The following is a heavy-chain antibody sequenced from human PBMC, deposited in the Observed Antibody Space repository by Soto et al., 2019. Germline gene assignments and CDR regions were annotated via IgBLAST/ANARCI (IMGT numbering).Heavy chain of an antibody. J-gene: IGHJ4*02. CDR2: ISSSSSTI. D-gene: IGHD2-15*01. CDR3: ARDLPRRSGVSCWDY. Sequence: EVQLVESGGGLVQPGGSLRLSCAASGFMFSSYSMHWVRQAPGRGLEWVSYISSSSSTIYYADSVKGRFTISRDTATNSLYLQMNSLRAKDTALYYCARDLPRRSGVSCWDYWGLGTLFTVSS. V-gene: IGHV3-48*01. CDR1: GFMFSSYS.